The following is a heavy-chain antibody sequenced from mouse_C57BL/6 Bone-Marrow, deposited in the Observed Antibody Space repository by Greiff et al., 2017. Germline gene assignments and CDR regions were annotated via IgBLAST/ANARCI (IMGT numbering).Heavy chain of an antibody. J-gene: IGHJ1*03. Sequence: VQLQQPGAELVRPGSSVKLSCKASGYTFTDYWMHWVKQRPIQGLEWIANIDPADSNTHYNQKFKGKATLTVDKSSSTAYMQLSSLTSEDSAVYYCAREGYFDVWGTGTTVTVSS. CDR3: AREGYFDV. V-gene: IGHV1-52*01. CDR2: IDPADSNT. CDR1: GYTFTDYW.